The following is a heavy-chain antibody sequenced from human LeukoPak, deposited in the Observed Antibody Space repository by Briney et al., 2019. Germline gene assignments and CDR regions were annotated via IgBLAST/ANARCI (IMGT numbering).Heavy chain of an antibody. CDR3: ARDQHGGEYGY. Sequence: SETLSLTCTVSGGSISSHYWSWIRQPPGKGLEWIGYIYYSGSTNYNPSLKSRVTISVDTSKNQFSLKLSSVTAADTAVYYCARDQHGGEYGYWGQGTLVTVSS. V-gene: IGHV4-59*11. D-gene: IGHD2-21*01. CDR2: IYYSGST. CDR1: GGSISSHY. J-gene: IGHJ4*02.